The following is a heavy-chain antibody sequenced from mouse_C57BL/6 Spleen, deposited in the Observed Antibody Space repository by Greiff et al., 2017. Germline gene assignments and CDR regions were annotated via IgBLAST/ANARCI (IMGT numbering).Heavy chain of an antibody. D-gene: IGHD2-4*01. J-gene: IGHJ3*01. CDR3: ARVWGDYDGTGFAY. V-gene: IGHV1-26*01. CDR1: GYTFTDYY. CDR2: INPNNGGT. Sequence: EVQLQQSGPELVKPGASVKISCKASGYTFTDYYMNWVKQSHGKSLEWIGDINPNNGGTSYNQKFKGKATLTVDKSSSTAYMVLRSLTSEDSAVYYCARVWGDYDGTGFAYWGQGTLVTVSA.